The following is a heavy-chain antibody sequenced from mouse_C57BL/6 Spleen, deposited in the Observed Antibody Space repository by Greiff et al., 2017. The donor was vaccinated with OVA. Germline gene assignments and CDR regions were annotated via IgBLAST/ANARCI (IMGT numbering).Heavy chain of an antibody. J-gene: IGHJ4*01. D-gene: IGHD1-1*01. CDR2: IYPGDGDT. CDR1: GYAFSSYW. Sequence: VQLQQSGAELKKTEDTVKISCKDSGYAFSSYWMNWVKQRPGKGLEWIGQIYPGDGDTNYNGKFKGKATLTADKSSSTAYMQLSSLTSEDSAVYFCARGPYYGSLDYWGQGTSVTVSS. CDR3: ARGPYYGSLDY. V-gene: IGHV1-80*01.